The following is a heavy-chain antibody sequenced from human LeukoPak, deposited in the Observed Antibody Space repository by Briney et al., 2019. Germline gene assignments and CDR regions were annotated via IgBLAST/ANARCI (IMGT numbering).Heavy chain of an antibody. D-gene: IGHD5-18*01. CDR2: IYHSGSI. CDR3: ARGAYSSGLYFDY. J-gene: IGHJ4*02. V-gene: IGHV4-39*07. Sequence: SETLSLTCTVSGGSISSGGYYWSWIRQPPGKGLEWIGEIYHSGSINYNPSLRSRVTISVDTSKNQFSLKLSSVTAADTAVYYCARGAYSSGLYFDYWGQGTLVTVSS. CDR1: GGSISSGGYY.